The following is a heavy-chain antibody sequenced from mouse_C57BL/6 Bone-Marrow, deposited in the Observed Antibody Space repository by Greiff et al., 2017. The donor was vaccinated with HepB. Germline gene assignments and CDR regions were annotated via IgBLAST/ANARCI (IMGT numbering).Heavy chain of an antibody. D-gene: IGHD1-1*01. J-gene: IGHJ3*01. CDR2: IYPRSGNT. CDR1: GYTFTSYG. CDR3: TTVITTVVARAY. V-gene: IGHV1-81*01. Sequence: QVQLQQSGAELARPGASVKLSCKASGYTFTSYGISWVKQRTGQGLEWIGEIYPRSGNTYYNEKFKGKATLTADKSSSTAYMELRSLTSEDSAVYFCTTVITTVVARAYWGQGTLVTVSA.